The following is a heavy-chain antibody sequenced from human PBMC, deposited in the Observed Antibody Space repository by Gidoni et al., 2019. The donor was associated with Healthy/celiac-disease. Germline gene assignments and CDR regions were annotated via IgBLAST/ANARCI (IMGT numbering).Heavy chain of an antibody. Sequence: QVQLVQSGAEVKQPGSSVKVSCKASGGTFSSYAISWVRQAPGQGLEWMGGIIPIFGTANYAQKFQGRVTITADESTSTAYMELSSLRSEDTAVYYCAREGEYCSSTSCYRSWFDPWGQGTLVTVSS. V-gene: IGHV1-69*01. CDR2: IIPIFGTA. CDR3: AREGEYCSSTSCYRSWFDP. CDR1: GGTFSSYA. D-gene: IGHD2-2*02. J-gene: IGHJ5*02.